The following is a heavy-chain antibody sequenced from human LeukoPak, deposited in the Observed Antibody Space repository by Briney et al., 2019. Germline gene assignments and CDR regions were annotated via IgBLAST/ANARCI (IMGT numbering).Heavy chain of an antibody. V-gene: IGHV3-33*01. J-gene: IGHJ3*01. D-gene: IGHD6-6*01. CDR2: IWYDGSNK. CDR1: GFTFSTYG. Sequence: PGGSLRLSCAASGFTFSTYGMHWVRLAPGKGLEWVALIWYDGSNKYYADSVKGRFTISRDNSKNTLYLQMNSLRAEDTAVYYCARSSYSSSSSVWGQGTMVTVSS. CDR3: ARSSYSSSSSV.